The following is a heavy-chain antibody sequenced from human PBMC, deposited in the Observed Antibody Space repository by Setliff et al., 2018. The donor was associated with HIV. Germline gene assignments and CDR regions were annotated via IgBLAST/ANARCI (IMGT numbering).Heavy chain of an antibody. CDR2: IKQDGSEK. V-gene: IGHV3-7*01. CDR3: ARVGTDMAIEGYYFDY. CDR1: GFTFSTYW. Sequence: HPGGSLRLSCAASGFTFSTYWMSWVRQAPGKGLEWMANIKQDGSEKYYVDSVKGRFTISRDNAKNSLYLQMNSLRAEDTAVYYCARVGTDMAIEGYYFDYWGQGTLVTV. D-gene: IGHD5-18*01. J-gene: IGHJ4*02.